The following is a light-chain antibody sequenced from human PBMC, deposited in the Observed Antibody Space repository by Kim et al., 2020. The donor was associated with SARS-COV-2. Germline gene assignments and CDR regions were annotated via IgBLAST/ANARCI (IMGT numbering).Light chain of an antibody. J-gene: IGLJ2*01. V-gene: IGLV6-57*03. CDR2: EDD. CDR3: QSYNRDNVI. CDR1: SGSIDDNY. Sequence: GKTVTISCTRSSGSIDDNYVQWYQQRPGGVPTTVIYEDDQRPSGVSDRFSGSIDNSSNSASLTISGLRTEDEADYYCQSYNRDNVIFGGGTQLTVL.